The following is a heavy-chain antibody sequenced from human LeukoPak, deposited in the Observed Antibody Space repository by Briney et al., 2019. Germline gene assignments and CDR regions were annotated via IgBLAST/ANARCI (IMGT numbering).Heavy chain of an antibody. V-gene: IGHV4-4*07. CDR2: IFASGST. D-gene: IGHD3-10*01. CDR3: VRGWAPRGEKSSFAS. Sequence: SETLSLTCTVSGASINSDYWTWVRQVAGKGLEWICRIFASGSTNYNPYLRSRITMSVDTSKNQFSLDLSSVTAADTGVYYCVRGWAPRGEKSSFASWGQGTLVTVSS. CDR1: GASINSDY. J-gene: IGHJ4*02.